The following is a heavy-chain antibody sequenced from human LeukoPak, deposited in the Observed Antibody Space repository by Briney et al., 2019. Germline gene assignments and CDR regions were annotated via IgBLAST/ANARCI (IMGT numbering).Heavy chain of an antibody. V-gene: IGHV1-69*06. Sequence: SVKVSCKTSGYSENFYGITWVRQVAGQGLEWMGGIIPIFGTANYAQKFQGRVTITADKSTSTAYMELSSLRSEDTAVYYCARAVLRYFDWRNWFDPWGQGTLVTVSS. D-gene: IGHD3-9*01. CDR1: GYSENFYG. CDR3: ARAVLRYFDWRNWFDP. J-gene: IGHJ5*02. CDR2: IIPIFGTA.